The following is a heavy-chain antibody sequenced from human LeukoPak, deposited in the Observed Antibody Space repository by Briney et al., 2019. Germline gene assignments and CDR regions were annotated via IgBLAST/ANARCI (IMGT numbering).Heavy chain of an antibody. D-gene: IGHD3-22*01. J-gene: IGHJ4*02. CDR2: ISTDGSGK. Sequence: GGSLRLSCAASGFTFSNYGLHWVRQAPGKGLEWVALISTDGSGKNYADSVKGRFTISRDNSKNTLYLQMNSLRAEDTAVYYCARIPYDSSGPDSYWGQGTLVTVSS. V-gene: IGHV3-30*03. CDR1: GFTFSNYG. CDR3: ARIPYDSSGPDSY.